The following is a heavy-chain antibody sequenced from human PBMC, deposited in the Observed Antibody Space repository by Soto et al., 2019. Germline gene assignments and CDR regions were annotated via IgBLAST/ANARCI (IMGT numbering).Heavy chain of an antibody. Sequence: ASVKVSCKASGYTFTGYYMHWVRQAPGQGLEGMGWINPNSGGTNYAQKFQGWVTMTRDTSISTAYMELSRLRSDDTAVYYCARVSVVAATRIGVFDYWGQETLFTVAS. J-gene: IGHJ4*02. CDR3: ARVSVVAATRIGVFDY. D-gene: IGHD2-15*01. CDR1: GYTFTGYY. V-gene: IGHV1-2*04. CDR2: INPNSGGT.